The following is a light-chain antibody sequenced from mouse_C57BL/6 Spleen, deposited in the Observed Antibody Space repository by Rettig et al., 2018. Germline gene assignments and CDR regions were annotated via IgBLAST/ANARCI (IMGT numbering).Light chain of an antibody. V-gene: IGKV5-48*01. CDR2: YAS. CDR1: QSIGTS. Sequence: DILLTQSPAILSVSPGERVSFSCRASQSIGTSIHWYQQRTNGSPRLLIKYASESISGIPSRFSGSGSGTDFTLSINSVESEDIADYYCQQSNSWPLTFGAG. CDR3: QQSNSWPLT. J-gene: IGKJ5*01.